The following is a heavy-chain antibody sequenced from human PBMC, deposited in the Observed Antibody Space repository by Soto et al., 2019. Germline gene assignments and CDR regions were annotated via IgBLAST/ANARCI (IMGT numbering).Heavy chain of an antibody. CDR2: IYYSGYT. Sequence: SETLSLTRRVSSGSFRGYYPTWIRQHPGKGLEWIGYIYYSGYTNYNPSLKSRVTMSVDTSKNQFSLKLSSVTAADTAVYYCARAYGGYADYWGQGALVTVSS. CDR1: SGSFRGYY. J-gene: IGHJ4*02. D-gene: IGHD5-12*01. V-gene: IGHV4-59*01. CDR3: ARAYGGYADY.